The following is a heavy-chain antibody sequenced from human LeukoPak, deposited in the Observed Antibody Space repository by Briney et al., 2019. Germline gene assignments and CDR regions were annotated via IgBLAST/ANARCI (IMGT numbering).Heavy chain of an antibody. V-gene: IGHV3-30*03. Sequence: GGTLRLSCAASGFTFSTYGMSWVRQAPGKGLEWVAVISYDGSNKYYADSVKGRFTISRDNSKNTLYLQMNSLRAEDTAVYYCARDLLATAAGTWPYWGQGTLVTVSS. D-gene: IGHD6-13*01. CDR2: ISYDGSNK. J-gene: IGHJ4*02. CDR3: ARDLLATAAGTWPY. CDR1: GFTFSTYG.